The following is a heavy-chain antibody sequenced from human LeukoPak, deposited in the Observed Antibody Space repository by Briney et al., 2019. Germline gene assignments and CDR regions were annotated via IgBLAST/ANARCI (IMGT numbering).Heavy chain of an antibody. D-gene: IGHD3-22*01. J-gene: IGHJ4*02. CDR3: ARLFSSSGFDY. CDR2: IYYSGST. CDR1: VGSISSYY. V-gene: IGHV4-59*01. Sequence: LSETLSLTCTVSVGSISSYYWSWIRQPPGKGLEWIGYIYYSGSTNYNPSLKSRVTISVDTSKNQFSLKLSSVTAADTAVYYCARLFSSSGFDYWGQGTLVTVSS.